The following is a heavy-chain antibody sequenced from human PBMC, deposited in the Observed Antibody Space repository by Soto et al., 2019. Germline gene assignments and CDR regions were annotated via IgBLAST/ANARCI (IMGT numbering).Heavy chain of an antibody. V-gene: IGHV1-69*13. J-gene: IGHJ3*02. D-gene: IGHD3-22*01. CDR3: ATYYYDSSGYYGNEHAFDI. Sequence: ASVKVSCKASGGTFSSYAISWVRQAPGQGLEWMGGIIPIFGTANYAQKFQGRVTITADESTSTAYMELSSLRSEDTAVYYCATYYYDSSGYYGNEHAFDIWGQGTMVTVSS. CDR2: IIPIFGTA. CDR1: GGTFSSYA.